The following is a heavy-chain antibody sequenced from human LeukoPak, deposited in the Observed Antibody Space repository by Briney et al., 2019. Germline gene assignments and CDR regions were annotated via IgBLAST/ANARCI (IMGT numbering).Heavy chain of an antibody. D-gene: IGHD2-15*01. Sequence: SETLSLTCTVSGGSISSSSYYWGWIRQPPGKGLEGIGSIYYSGSTYYNPSLKSRVTISVDTSKNQFSLKLSSVTAADTAVYYCARYAVVVAAVDYWGQGTLVTVSS. CDR3: ARYAVVVAAVDY. J-gene: IGHJ4*02. CDR2: IYYSGST. CDR1: GGSISSSSYY. V-gene: IGHV4-39*01.